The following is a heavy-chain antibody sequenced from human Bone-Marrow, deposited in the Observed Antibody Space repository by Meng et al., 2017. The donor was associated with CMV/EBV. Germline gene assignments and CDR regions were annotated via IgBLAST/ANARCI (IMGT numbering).Heavy chain of an antibody. CDR3: ARVTVVLASDY. D-gene: IGHD4-23*01. J-gene: IGHJ4*02. V-gene: IGHV3-48*04. CDR1: GSTFSSYS. Sequence: GGSLRLSCAASGSTFSSYSMNWVRQAPGKGLEWVSYISSSSSTIYYADSVKGRFTISRDNAKNSLYLQMNSLRAEDTAVYYCARVTVVLASDYWGQGTLVTFSS. CDR2: ISSSSSTI.